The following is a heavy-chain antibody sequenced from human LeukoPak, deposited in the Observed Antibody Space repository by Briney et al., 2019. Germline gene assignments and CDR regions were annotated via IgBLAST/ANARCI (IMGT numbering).Heavy chain of an antibody. Sequence: GGSLRLSCAASGFTFKDYAMHWVRQAPGKGLEWVSLISGDGGTTFYGDSVKGRFTISRDNSESSLYLQMNSLRVEDTAFYYCAKDIGERGYKDYWGEGTLVTVSS. CDR2: ISGDGGTT. V-gene: IGHV3-43*02. D-gene: IGHD5-18*01. CDR1: GFTFKDYA. J-gene: IGHJ4*02. CDR3: AKDIGERGYKDY.